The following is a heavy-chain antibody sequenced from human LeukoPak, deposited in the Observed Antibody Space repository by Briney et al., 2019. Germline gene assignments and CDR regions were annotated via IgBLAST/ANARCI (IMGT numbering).Heavy chain of an antibody. V-gene: IGHV3-23*01. CDR2: VDGGGGGT. CDR1: GLTFSSYA. J-gene: IGHJ4*02. D-gene: IGHD6-13*01. CDR3: AKQSAGSAAWYSLHYDF. Sequence: PGGSLRLSCAASGLTFSSYAMSWVRQAPGRGLEWVSSVDGGGGGTYYADSVKGRFTISRDNSKDTLYLQMNGLRAEDTAVYFCAKQSAGSAAWYSLHYDFWGQGTLVTVSS.